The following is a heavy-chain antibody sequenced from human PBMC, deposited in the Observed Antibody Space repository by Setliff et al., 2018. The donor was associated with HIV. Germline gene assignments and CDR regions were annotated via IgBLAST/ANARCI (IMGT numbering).Heavy chain of an antibody. V-gene: IGHV4-39*01. J-gene: IGHJ5*02. D-gene: IGHD3-22*01. CDR3: ARYRYYYDSSGYGRWFDP. CDR2: IYYSGST. CDR1: GGSIISSSYY. Sequence: SETLSLTCTVSGGSIISSSYYWGWIRQPPGQGLEWIGNIYYSGSTYYNPSLTSRVTISVDTSENQFSLRLNSVTAADTAVYYCARYRYYYDSSGYGRWFDPWGQGTLVTVSS.